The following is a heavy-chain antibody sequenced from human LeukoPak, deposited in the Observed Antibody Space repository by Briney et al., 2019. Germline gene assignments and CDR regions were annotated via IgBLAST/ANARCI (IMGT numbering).Heavy chain of an antibody. J-gene: IGHJ4*02. CDR2: IFYSGST. D-gene: IGHD3-22*01. CDR3: ARALYYSSGYFFFDY. Sequence: SQTLSLTCSVSGDSISSRDHYWSWIRQHPGKGLEWIGYIFYSGSTHYNPSLKSRVTISVDPSKNQFSLKLSSVTAADTAVYYCARALYYSSGYFFFDYWGQGILVTVSS. CDR1: GDSISSRDHY. V-gene: IGHV4-31*03.